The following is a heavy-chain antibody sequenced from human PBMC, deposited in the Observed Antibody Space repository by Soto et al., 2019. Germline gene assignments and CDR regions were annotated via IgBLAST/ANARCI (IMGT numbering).Heavy chain of an antibody. Sequence: GGPLRVSRTAVGFTVINLYMSWVRKETGKGLEWVAIIYTRGDTYYTDSVKGRFTISRDNSKNTLYLQMNSLRADDTAIYYCARDPRIAAAGAPFDYWGQGTLVTAPQ. V-gene: IGHV3-66*01. CDR1: GFTVINLY. D-gene: IGHD6-13*01. CDR2: IYTRGDT. J-gene: IGHJ4*02. CDR3: ARDPRIAAAGAPFDY.